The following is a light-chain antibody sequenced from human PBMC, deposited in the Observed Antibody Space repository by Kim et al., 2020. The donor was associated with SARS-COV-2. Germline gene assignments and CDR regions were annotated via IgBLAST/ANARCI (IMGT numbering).Light chain of an antibody. CDR2: DVS. Sequence: GQSVTISCTGTSNDVGAYNLVSWYQQHPGKAPKFMIHDVSQRPSGVSNRFSGSKSGNTASLTISGLQAEDEADYYCTSYTRSDTWVFGGGTQLTVL. CDR3: TSYTRSDTWV. J-gene: IGLJ2*01. CDR1: SNDVGAYNL. V-gene: IGLV2-14*03.